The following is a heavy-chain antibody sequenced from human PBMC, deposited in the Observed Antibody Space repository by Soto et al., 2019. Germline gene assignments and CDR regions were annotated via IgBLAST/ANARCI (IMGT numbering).Heavy chain of an antibody. V-gene: IGHV3-33*01. J-gene: IGHJ6*02. D-gene: IGHD4-17*01. CDR3: ARDSNDYGDYRIYYYYGMDV. CDR2: IWYDGSNK. CDR1: GFTFSSYG. Sequence: GGSLRLSCAASGFTFSSYGMHWVRQAPGKGLEWVAVIWYDGSNKYYADSVKGRFTISRDNSKNTLYLQMNSLRAEDTAVYYCARDSNDYGDYRIYYYYGMDVWGQGTTVTVSS.